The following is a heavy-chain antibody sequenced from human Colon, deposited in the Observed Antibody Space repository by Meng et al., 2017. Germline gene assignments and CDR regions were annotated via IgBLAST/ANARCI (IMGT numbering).Heavy chain of an antibody. V-gene: IGHV4-61*03. CDR3: AGVNGAFDEAWFDP. Sequence: QHTESDLRLAGPSETLSLLCTASGASVCAVSNYWSWFRQHPGKGLEWFGYIYYTGNTNNNPSSASRVSMSLETTKNHFSLHLTSVAAADTAIYYCAGVNGAFDEAWFDPWGQGTLVTVSS. CDR1: GASVCAVSNY. CDR2: IYYTGNT. J-gene: IGHJ5*02. D-gene: IGHD4-17*01.